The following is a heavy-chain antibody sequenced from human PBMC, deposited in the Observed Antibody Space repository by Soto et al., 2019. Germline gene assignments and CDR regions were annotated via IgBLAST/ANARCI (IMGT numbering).Heavy chain of an antibody. Sequence: QVQLQESGPGLVKPSETLSLTCTVSGGSIRNYYWAWIRQSAGKGLEWIGRIYPSGRTHYNPSLTGRVSMSIDTSKNQFSLRLTSVTAADTATYFCARDYDVNTALDYWYFDLWSRGTLVTVSS. CDR2: IYPSGRT. CDR1: GGSIRNYY. J-gene: IGHJ2*01. V-gene: IGHV4-4*07. D-gene: IGHD5-18*01. CDR3: ARDYDVNTALDYWYFDL.